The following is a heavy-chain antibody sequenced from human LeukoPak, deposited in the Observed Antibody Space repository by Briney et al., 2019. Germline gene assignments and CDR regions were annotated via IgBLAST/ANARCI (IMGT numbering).Heavy chain of an antibody. CDR2: IYYSGST. J-gene: IGHJ4*02. CDR1: GGSISSYY. Sequence: SGTLSLTCAVSGGSISSYYWSWIRQHPGKGLEWIGYIYYSGSTYYNPSLKSRVTISVDTSKNQFSLKLSSVTAADTAVYYCARDRVSGYLDYWGQGTLVTVSS. D-gene: IGHD5/OR15-5a*01. CDR3: ARDRVSGYLDY. V-gene: IGHV4-31*11.